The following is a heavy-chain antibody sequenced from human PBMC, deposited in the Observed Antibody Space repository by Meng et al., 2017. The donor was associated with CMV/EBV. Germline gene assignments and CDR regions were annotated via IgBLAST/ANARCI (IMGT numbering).Heavy chain of an antibody. Sequence: LQRAGPGPGLVKPSETLSLTGTVSGGSISSSSYHWGWIRQPPGKGLEWIGSIYYSGSTYYNPSLKSRVTISVDTSKNQFSLKLSSVTAADTAVYYCVTWLWFGELSGYYFDYWGQGTLVTVFS. CDR2: IYYSGST. CDR1: GGSISSSSYH. V-gene: IGHV4-39*07. J-gene: IGHJ4*02. CDR3: VTWLWFGELSGYYFDY. D-gene: IGHD3-10*01.